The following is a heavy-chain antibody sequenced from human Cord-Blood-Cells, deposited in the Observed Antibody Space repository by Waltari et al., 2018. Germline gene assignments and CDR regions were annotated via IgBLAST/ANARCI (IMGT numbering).Heavy chain of an antibody. D-gene: IGHD2-2*01. V-gene: IGHV1-3*01. Sequence: QVQLVQSGAEVKKPGASVKVSCKASGYTFTSYAMHWVRQAPGHRLAWMGWINAGNGNTKYSQKFQGRVTITRDTSASTAYMELSSLRSEDTAVYYCARSKGDIVVVPAAIYYYYYGMDVWGQGTTVTVSS. CDR2: INAGNGNT. CDR3: ARSKGDIVVVPAAIYYYYYGMDV. J-gene: IGHJ6*02. CDR1: GYTFTSYA.